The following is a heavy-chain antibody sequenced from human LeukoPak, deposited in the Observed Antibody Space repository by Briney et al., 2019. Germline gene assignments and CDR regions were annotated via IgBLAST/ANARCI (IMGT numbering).Heavy chain of an antibody. J-gene: IGHJ4*02. D-gene: IGHD6-19*01. Sequence: GGSLRPSCEASGFPFSSYSMTWVRQAPGKGLEWVSSISTSSRFIDYADSLKGRFTVSRDNAKNSLYLQMNSLSPEDTAVYYCARVRSHYSSGGFDYWGQGTLVTVSS. CDR1: GFPFSSYS. CDR2: ISTSSRFI. CDR3: ARVRSHYSSGGFDY. V-gene: IGHV3-21*01.